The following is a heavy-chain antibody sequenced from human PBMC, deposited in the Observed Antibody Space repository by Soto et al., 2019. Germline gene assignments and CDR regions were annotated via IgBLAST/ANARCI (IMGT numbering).Heavy chain of an antibody. CDR2: ISGSGADT. Sequence: EVQLLESGGGLVQPGGSLRLSCAHSGFIFSNYAMSWVRQARGKGLEWVSAISGSGADTYYTESVKGRFTISRDNFKNTLYLQMNSLRAEDTAVYYWAKDTGRGGGSVFDYWGQGTLVTVSS. CDR3: AKDTGRGGGSVFDY. D-gene: IGHD2-15*01. V-gene: IGHV3-23*01. CDR1: GFIFSNYA. J-gene: IGHJ4*02.